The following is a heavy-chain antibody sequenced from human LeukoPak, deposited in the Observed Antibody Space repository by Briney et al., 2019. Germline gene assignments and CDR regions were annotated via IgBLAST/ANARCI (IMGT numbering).Heavy chain of an antibody. CDR1: GGSISSSSYY. D-gene: IGHD2-2*02. V-gene: IGHV4-39*07. CDR2: IYYSGST. J-gene: IGHJ4*02. CDR3: ARVRPIPAALDY. Sequence: SETLSLTCTVSGGSISSSSYYWGWIRQPPGKGLEWIGSIYYSGSTYYNPSLKSRVTISVDTSKNQFSLKLSSVTAADTAVYYCARVRPIPAALDYWGQGTLVTVSS.